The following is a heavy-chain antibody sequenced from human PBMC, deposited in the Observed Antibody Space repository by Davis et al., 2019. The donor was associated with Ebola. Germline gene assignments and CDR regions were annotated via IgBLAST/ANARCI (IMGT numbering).Heavy chain of an antibody. Sequence: SETLSLTCTVSGGSISSYYWGWIRQPPGKGLEWIGYIYYSGSTNYNPSLKSRVTISVDTSKNQFSLKLSSVTAADTAVYYCARIADRWLALDNWGRGTLVTVSS. V-gene: IGHV4-59*08. CDR2: IYYSGST. CDR1: GGSISSYY. D-gene: IGHD6-19*01. J-gene: IGHJ4*02. CDR3: ARIADRWLALDN.